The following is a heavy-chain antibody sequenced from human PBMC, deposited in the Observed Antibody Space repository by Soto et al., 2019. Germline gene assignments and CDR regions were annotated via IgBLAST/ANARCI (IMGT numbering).Heavy chain of an antibody. CDR1: GFTFSTYA. CDR3: AKERSSGCSFDY. V-gene: IGHV3-23*01. CDR2: ISGSGDST. Sequence: EVQLLESGGGLVQPGGSLRVSCAASGFTFSTYAMNWVRQAPGKGLEWVSGISGSGDSTYYADSVKGRFTVSRDNSKNTLYLQMNSLRAEDTAVFYCAKERSSGCSFDYWGQGTLVTVSS. J-gene: IGHJ4*02. D-gene: IGHD6-19*01.